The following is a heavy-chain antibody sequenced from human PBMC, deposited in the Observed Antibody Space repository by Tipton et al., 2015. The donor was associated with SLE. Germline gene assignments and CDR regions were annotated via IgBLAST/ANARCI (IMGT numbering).Heavy chain of an antibody. D-gene: IGHD3-10*01. V-gene: IGHV4-39*07. CDR1: GDSISNNNYY. Sequence: TLSLTCTISGDSISNNNYYWGWIRQPPGKGLEWIGSIYYSGSTYYNPSLKSRVTISVDTSKNQFSLKLSSVTAADTAVYYCAACGTMVQGVYDAFDIWGQGTMVTVSS. CDR3: AACGTMVQGVYDAFDI. J-gene: IGHJ3*02. CDR2: IYYSGST.